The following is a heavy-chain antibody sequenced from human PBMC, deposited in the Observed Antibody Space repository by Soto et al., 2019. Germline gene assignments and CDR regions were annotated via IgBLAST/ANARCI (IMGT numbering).Heavy chain of an antibody. CDR2: INAGNGNT. CDR1: GYTFTNYA. D-gene: IGHD2-2*01. Sequence: GASVKVSCKASGYTFTNYAIHCVRQAPGQVLEWMGWINAGNGNTKYSQKFQGRVTITRDTSATTAYMELSSLRSEETAVYYCARGYCSSTSCSAYGMDVWGQGTTVTVS. J-gene: IGHJ6*02. CDR3: ARGYCSSTSCSAYGMDV. V-gene: IGHV1-3*01.